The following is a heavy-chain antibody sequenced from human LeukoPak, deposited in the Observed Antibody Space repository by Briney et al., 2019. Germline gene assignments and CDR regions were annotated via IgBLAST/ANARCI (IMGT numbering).Heavy chain of an antibody. Sequence: SVKVSCKASGGPFSSYAISWVRQAPGQGLEWMGGIIPIFGTANYAQKFQGRVTITADESTSTAYMELSSLRSEDTAVYYCARGSRGGYSYGYSHYYYYYGMDVWGQGTTVTVSS. CDR1: GGPFSSYA. V-gene: IGHV1-69*01. D-gene: IGHD5-18*01. J-gene: IGHJ6*02. CDR2: IIPIFGTA. CDR3: ARGSRGGYSYGYSHYYYYYGMDV.